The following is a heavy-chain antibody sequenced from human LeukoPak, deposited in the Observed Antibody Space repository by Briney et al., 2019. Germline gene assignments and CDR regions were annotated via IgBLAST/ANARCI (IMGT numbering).Heavy chain of an antibody. CDR2: INPNSGGT. J-gene: IGHJ3*02. CDR3: ARNLRFLEASDAFDI. CDR1: GYTFTGYY. Sequence: ASVKVSCKTSGYTFTGYYMHWVRQAPGQGLEWMGWINPNSGGTNYAQKFQGRVTMTRDTSISTAYMELSRLRSGDTAVYYCARNLRFLEASDAFDIWGQGTMVTVSS. D-gene: IGHD3-3*01. V-gene: IGHV1-2*02.